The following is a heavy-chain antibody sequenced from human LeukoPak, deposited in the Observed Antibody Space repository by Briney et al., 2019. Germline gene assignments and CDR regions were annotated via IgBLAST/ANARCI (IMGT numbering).Heavy chain of an antibody. D-gene: IGHD2-21*02. CDR2: ISGSGDKT. CDR3: AKDRSLNGGDSNGYFDY. Sequence: GGSLRLSCEASGFTFSSDAMNWVRQRPGKGLEWVSVISGSGDKTYYADSVKGRFTISRDNSKNTLYLQMNSLRAEDTAVYFCAKDRSLNGGDSNGYFDYWGQGTLVTVSS. V-gene: IGHV3-23*01. CDR1: GFTFSSDA. J-gene: IGHJ4*02.